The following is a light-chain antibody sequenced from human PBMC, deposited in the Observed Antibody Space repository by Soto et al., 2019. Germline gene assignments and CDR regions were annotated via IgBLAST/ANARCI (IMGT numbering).Light chain of an antibody. CDR3: QQYNSYST. J-gene: IGKJ1*01. CDR2: DAS. V-gene: IGKV1-5*01. Sequence: DIQMTQSPSTLSASVGDRVTITCRASQSMSSRLAWYQQKPGKAPKLLIYDASSLESGVPSRFSGSGSGTEFTLTNSSLQPDDFATYYCQQYNSYSTFGQGTKVEIK. CDR1: QSMSSR.